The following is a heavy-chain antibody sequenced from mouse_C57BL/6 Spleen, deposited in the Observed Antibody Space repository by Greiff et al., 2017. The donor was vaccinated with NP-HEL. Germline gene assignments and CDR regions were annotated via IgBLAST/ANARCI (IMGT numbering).Heavy chain of an antibody. CDR2: IWSGGST. CDR3: ARDYITTVHYFDY. J-gene: IGHJ2*01. Sequence: QVQLQQSGPGLVQPSQSLSITCTVSGFSLTSYGVHWVRQSPGKGLEWLGVIWSGGSTDYNAAFISRLSISKDNSKSQVFFKMNSLQADDTAIYYCARDYITTVHYFDYWGQGTTLTVSS. D-gene: IGHD1-1*01. V-gene: IGHV2-2*01. CDR1: GFSLTSYG.